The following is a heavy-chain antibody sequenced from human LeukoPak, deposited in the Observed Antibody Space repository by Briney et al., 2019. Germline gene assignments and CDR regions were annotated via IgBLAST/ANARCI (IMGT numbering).Heavy chain of an antibody. Sequence: SETLSLTCTVSGGSISSGGYYWSWIRQHPGKGLEWIGYIYYSGSTYYNPSLKSRVTISVDTSKNQFSLKLSSVTAADTAVYYCAREAMVMGEYFDYWGQGTLVTVSS. V-gene: IGHV4-31*03. D-gene: IGHD5-18*01. J-gene: IGHJ4*02. CDR3: AREAMVMGEYFDY. CDR2: IYYSGST. CDR1: GGSISSGGYY.